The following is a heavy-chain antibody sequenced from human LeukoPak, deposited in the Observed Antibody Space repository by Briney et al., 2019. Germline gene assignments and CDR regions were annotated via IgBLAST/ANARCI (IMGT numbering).Heavy chain of an antibody. V-gene: IGHV4-34*01. CDR2: INHSGST. Sequence: SETLSLTCAVYGGSFSGYYWSWIRQPPGKGLEWIGEINHSGSTNYNPSLESRVTISVDTSKNQFSLKLSSVTAADTAVYYCARVVYSGYDFRGAMDVWGKGTTVTVSS. CDR3: ARVVYSGYDFRGAMDV. D-gene: IGHD5-12*01. J-gene: IGHJ6*03. CDR1: GGSFSGYY.